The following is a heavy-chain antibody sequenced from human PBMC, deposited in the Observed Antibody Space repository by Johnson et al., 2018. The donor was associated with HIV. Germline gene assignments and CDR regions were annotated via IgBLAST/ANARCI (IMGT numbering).Heavy chain of an antibody. J-gene: IGHJ3*01. V-gene: IGHV3-74*03. CDR3: AKVDCGGDTCAGYDPFDL. CDR2: IYNDGSRT. Sequence: VQLVESGGGLVQPGRSLRLSCAASGFAFRTYWMVWVRQVPGKRPVWVARIYNDGSRTTYADSVRGRFTISRDNAKYTVDLQMNSLRVEDTAVYYCAKVDCGGDTCAGYDPFDLWGQGTLVTVSS. CDR1: GFAFRTYW. D-gene: IGHD2-21*01.